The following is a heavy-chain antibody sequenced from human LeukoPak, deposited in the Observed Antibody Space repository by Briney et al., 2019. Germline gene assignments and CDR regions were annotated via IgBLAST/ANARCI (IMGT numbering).Heavy chain of an antibody. D-gene: IGHD3-22*01. J-gene: IGHJ4*02. CDR3: ARGPFYYDSSGYKGLGY. V-gene: IGHV3-30*02. Sequence: GGSLRLSCAASGFTFSSYGMHWVRQAPGKGLEWVAFIRYDGSNKYYADSVKGRFTISRDNSKNTVYLQMNSLRAEDTAVYYCARGPFYYDSSGYKGLGYWGQGTLVTVSS. CDR1: GFTFSSYG. CDR2: IRYDGSNK.